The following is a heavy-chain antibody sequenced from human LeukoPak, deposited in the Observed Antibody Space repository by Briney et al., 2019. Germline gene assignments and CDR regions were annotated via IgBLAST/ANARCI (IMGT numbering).Heavy chain of an antibody. J-gene: IGHJ3*02. CDR1: GFTFSSYA. V-gene: IGHV3-23*01. CDR2: ISGSGGST. Sequence: GGSLRLSCAASGFTFSSYAMSWVRQAPGKGLEWVSAISGSGGSTYYADSVKGRFTISRGNSKNTLYLQMNSLRAEGTAVYYCAKDPPFSFGNPGAFDIWGQGTMVTVSS. CDR3: AKDPPFSFGNPGAFDI. D-gene: IGHD3-10*01.